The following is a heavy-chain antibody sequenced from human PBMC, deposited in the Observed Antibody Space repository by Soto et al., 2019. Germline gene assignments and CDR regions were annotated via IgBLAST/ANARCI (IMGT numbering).Heavy chain of an antibody. V-gene: IGHV4-34*01. Sequence: QVQLQQWGAGLLKPSETLSLTCAVYGGSFSDYHWSWIRQPPGTGLEWIGEINHGGSTKYNPSLRSRVTISIDTSKHHFSLNLPTVTAAVTAVYYCKRGYVSGSLYFSSFYYYMAVWGKGTRVTVSS. J-gene: IGHJ6*03. CDR2: INHGGST. D-gene: IGHD3-10*01. CDR1: GGSFSDYH. CDR3: KRGYVSGSLYFSSFYYYMAV.